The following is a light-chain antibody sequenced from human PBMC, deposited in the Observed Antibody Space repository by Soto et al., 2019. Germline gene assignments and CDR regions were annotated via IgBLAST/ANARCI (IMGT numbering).Light chain of an antibody. V-gene: IGKV1-39*01. CDR2: GAS. CDR3: QQSYSTLWT. Sequence: DIQMTQSPSSLSASVGDRVTITCRASQSITIYLNWYQQKPGEAPNLLIFGASTLQSGVPSRFSGSGSGTDFTLTISSLQPEDFATYYCQQSYSTLWTFGQGPRWISN. J-gene: IGKJ1*01. CDR1: QSITIY.